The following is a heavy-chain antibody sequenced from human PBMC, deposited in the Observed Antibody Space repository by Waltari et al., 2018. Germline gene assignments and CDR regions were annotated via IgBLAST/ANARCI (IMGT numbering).Heavy chain of an antibody. CDR3: ARERRGYYAEY. V-gene: IGHV3-30*02. J-gene: IGHJ4*02. Sequence: QVQLAESGGGVVQPVASLRLSCAASGFTFSDYAMHWVRQAPGKGLEWVTLITYDGSNKYYADSVKGRFTISRDDSKNTLHLQMNSLRDEDTAIYYCARERRGYYAEYWGQGTLVTVSS. CDR1: GFTFSDYA. CDR2: ITYDGSNK.